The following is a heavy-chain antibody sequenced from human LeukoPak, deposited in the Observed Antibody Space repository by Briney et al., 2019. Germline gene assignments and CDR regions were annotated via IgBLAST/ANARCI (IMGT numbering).Heavy chain of an antibody. CDR2: IYYSGST. J-gene: IGHJ4*02. V-gene: IGHV4-59*01. CDR3: ARANGIAAAGSLDY. D-gene: IGHD6-13*01. CDR1: GVPLSSYY. Sequence: PSEARSLHCTGTGVPLSSYYWSWIRQPPGKGLEWIGYIYYSGSTNYTPSLKSRVTISVDASKNQFSLKLSSVTAADTAVYYCARANGIAAAGSLDYWGQGTLVTVSS.